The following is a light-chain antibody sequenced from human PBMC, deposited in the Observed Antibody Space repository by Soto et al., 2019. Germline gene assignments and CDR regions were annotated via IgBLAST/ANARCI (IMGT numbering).Light chain of an antibody. J-gene: IGLJ3*02. Sequence: QSALTQTASVSGSPGQSITLSCTGTRSDVGSYNLVSWYQQHPGKAPKLMIYEVTKRPSGVSLRFSGSKSGNMASLTISGLQAEDEAHYYCSSYAGSSSVVVFGGGTKVTVL. CDR1: RSDVGSYNL. V-gene: IGLV2-23*02. CDR3: SSYAGSSSVVV. CDR2: EVT.